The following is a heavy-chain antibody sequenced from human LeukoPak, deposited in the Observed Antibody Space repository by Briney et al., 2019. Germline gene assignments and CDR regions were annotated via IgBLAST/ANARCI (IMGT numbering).Heavy chain of an antibody. J-gene: IGHJ5*02. D-gene: IGHD2-8*01. CDR2: IYPGDSYT. CDR1: GYSFSNYW. Sequence: GESLRISCQGSGYSFSNYWIAWVRQMPGKGLECMGIIYPGDSYTTYSPSFRGQVTISADKSITTAYLQWSSLKASDTAMYYCARHALRGRDLSWLDPWGQETLVTVSS. CDR3: ARHALRGRDLSWLDP. V-gene: IGHV5-51*01.